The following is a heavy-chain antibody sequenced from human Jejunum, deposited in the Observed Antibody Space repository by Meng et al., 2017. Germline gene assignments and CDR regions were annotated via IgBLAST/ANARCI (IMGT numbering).Heavy chain of an antibody. CDR2: ISDSGTT. CDR3: ARDSETYPTYFDY. V-gene: IGHV4-61*03. CDR1: GGPVRSGFYY. D-gene: IGHD5-24*01. Sequence: APGAGLVRPSETLSLPCTVSGGPVRSGFYYWSWIRQPPGKGLEWIGYISDSGTTNYNPSLKSRVTMSVDTSKNHFSLKLTSVTAADTAVYFCARDSETYPTYFDYWGQGTLVTVSS. J-gene: IGHJ4*02.